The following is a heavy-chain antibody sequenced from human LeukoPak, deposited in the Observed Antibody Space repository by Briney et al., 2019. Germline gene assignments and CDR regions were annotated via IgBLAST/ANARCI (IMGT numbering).Heavy chain of an antibody. CDR1: GGTFSTSS. CDR3: ARVLHGVYGGGGFDL. V-gene: IGHV1-69*04. CDR2: IIPMFHKA. Sequence: SVKVSFEASGGTFSTSSINWVRQAPGQGPEWMGRIIPMFHKADYAQRFQDRVTITADRSTNTVYMEVSRLESDDTAVFYCARVLHGVYGGGGFDLWGQGTMVTVSS. D-gene: IGHD5/OR15-5a*01. J-gene: IGHJ3*01.